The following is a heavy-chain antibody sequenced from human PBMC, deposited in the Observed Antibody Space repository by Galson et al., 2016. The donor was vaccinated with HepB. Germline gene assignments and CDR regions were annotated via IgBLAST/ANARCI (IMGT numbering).Heavy chain of an antibody. CDR2: INAGNGNT. J-gene: IGHJ4*02. Sequence: SVKVSCKASGYTFTTYAMNWVRQAPGQRLEWMGWINAGNGNTKYSQKFQDRLTITGDTSASTAYMELSSLRSEDTAVYYCARDSPNYGERDYFDYWGQGTLVTVSS. CDR1: GYTFTTYA. D-gene: IGHD4-17*01. V-gene: IGHV1-3*01. CDR3: ARDSPNYGERDYFDY.